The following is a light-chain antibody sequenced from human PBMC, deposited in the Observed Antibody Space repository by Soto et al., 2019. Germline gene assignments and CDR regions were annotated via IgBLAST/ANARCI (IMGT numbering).Light chain of an antibody. J-gene: IGKJ1*01. V-gene: IGKV1-5*01. Sequence: IRMTQSPSSLSASTGDRVTITCRASQSISRWSAWYQQKPGKAPKLLIYDASNLESGVPSRFSGSGSGTEFTLTISSLQSEDFAVYYCQQYNNWLGTFGQGTKVDIK. CDR2: DAS. CDR3: QQYNNWLGT. CDR1: QSISRW.